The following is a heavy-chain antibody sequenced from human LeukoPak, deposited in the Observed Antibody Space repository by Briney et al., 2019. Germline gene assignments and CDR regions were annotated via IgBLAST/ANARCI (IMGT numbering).Heavy chain of an antibody. Sequence: GASVKVSCKASGYTFTGYYMRWVRQAPGQGLEWMGRINPNSGGTNYAQKFQGRVTMTRDTSISTAYMELSRLRSDDTAVYYCARDGDYDILTGYYNWFDPWGQGTLVTVSS. D-gene: IGHD3-9*01. CDR2: INPNSGGT. J-gene: IGHJ5*02. CDR1: GYTFTGYY. CDR3: ARDGDYDILTGYYNWFDP. V-gene: IGHV1-2*06.